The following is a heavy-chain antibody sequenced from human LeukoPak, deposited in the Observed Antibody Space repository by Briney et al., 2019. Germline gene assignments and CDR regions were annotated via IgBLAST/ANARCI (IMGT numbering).Heavy chain of an antibody. V-gene: IGHV3-48*03. Sequence: GGSLRLPRAASGFTFSSYEMNWARQAPGKGLEWVSYLSSSGSTIYYADSVKSRFTISRDNAKISLYLQMNGLRAEDTAVYYCAIHLFDPLNYWGQGTLVTVSS. J-gene: IGHJ4*02. CDR2: LSSSGSTI. CDR1: GFTFSSYE. CDR3: AIHLFDPLNY. D-gene: IGHD3-9*01.